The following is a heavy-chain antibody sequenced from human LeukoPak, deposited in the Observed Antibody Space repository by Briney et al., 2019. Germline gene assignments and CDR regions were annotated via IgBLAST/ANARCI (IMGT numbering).Heavy chain of an antibody. Sequence: SETLSLTCTVSGGSISSYYWSWIRQPPGKGLEWIGYTYYSGSTNYNPSLKSRVTISVDTSKNQFSLKLSSVTAADTAVYYCARGMAGTSYFFDSWGQGTLVTVSS. CDR3: ARGMAGTSYFFDS. CDR2: TYYSGST. CDR1: GGSISSYY. D-gene: IGHD6-19*01. V-gene: IGHV4-59*08. J-gene: IGHJ4*02.